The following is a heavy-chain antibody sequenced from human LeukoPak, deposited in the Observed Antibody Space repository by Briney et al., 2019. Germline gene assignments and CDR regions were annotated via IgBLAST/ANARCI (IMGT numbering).Heavy chain of an antibody. V-gene: IGHV4-39*07. Sequence: SETLSLTCTVSGGSISSRDYYWGWIRQPPGRGLEWIASIYYSGSTYYTSSLKSRVTISVDTSRKQFSLELSSVTAADTAAYYCARSPFSKTYYMDVWGKGTTVTVSS. CDR2: IYYSGST. J-gene: IGHJ6*03. D-gene: IGHD2-2*01. CDR3: ARSPFSKTYYMDV. CDR1: GGSISSRDYY.